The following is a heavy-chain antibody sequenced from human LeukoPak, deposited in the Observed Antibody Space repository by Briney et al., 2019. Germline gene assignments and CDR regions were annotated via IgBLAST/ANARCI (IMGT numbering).Heavy chain of an antibody. CDR3: ARGEEQWLEWYFDL. CDR1: GGSFSGYY. D-gene: IGHD6-19*01. Sequence: PSETLSLTCAVYGGSFSGYYWSWIRQRPGKGLEWIGEINHSGSTNYNPSLKSRVTISVDTSKNQFSLKLSSVTAADTAVYHCARGEEQWLEWYFDLWGRGTLVTVSS. J-gene: IGHJ2*01. CDR2: INHSGST. V-gene: IGHV4-34*01.